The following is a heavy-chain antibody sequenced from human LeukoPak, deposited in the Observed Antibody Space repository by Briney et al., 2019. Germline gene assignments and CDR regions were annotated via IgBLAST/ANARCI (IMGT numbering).Heavy chain of an antibody. CDR2: ISAYNGNT. CDR1: GYTFTSYG. Sequence: ASVKVSCKASGYTFTSYGISWVRQAPGQGLEWMGWISAYNGNTNYAQKLQGRVTMTTDTSTSTAYMELRSLRSDDTAVYYCARDQRIVVVPAAVLRYYYYMDVWGKGTTVTVSS. D-gene: IGHD2-2*01. CDR3: ARDQRIVVVPAAVLRYYYYMDV. V-gene: IGHV1-18*01. J-gene: IGHJ6*03.